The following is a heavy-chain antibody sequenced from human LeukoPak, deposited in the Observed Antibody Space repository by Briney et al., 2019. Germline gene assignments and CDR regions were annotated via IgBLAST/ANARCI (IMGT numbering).Heavy chain of an antibody. CDR2: IRYDGSNK. J-gene: IGHJ4*02. D-gene: IGHD3-16*01. V-gene: IGHV3-30*02. CDR1: GFTFSSYG. Sequence: GGSLRLSCASSGFTFSSYGMHWVRQAPSKGLEWVAFIRYDGSNKYYADSVKCRFTISRDNSKNTLYLQMSSLRAEDTAVYYCAKGGYDYVWGKFDYWGQGTLVTVSS. CDR3: AKGGYDYVWGKFDY.